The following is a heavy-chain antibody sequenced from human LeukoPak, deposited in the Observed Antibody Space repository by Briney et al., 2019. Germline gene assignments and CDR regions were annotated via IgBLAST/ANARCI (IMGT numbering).Heavy chain of an antibody. J-gene: IGHJ4*02. Sequence: SETLSLTCTVSGGSISSYYWSWIRQPPGKGLEWIGYIYYSGSTNYNPSLKSRVTMSVDTSKNQFSLKLSSVTAADTAVYYCARHGLGAAAARNSGPGYFDYWGQGTLVTVSS. CDR3: ARHGLGAAAARNSGPGYFDY. CDR1: GGSISSYY. CDR2: IYYSGST. D-gene: IGHD6-13*01. V-gene: IGHV4-59*08.